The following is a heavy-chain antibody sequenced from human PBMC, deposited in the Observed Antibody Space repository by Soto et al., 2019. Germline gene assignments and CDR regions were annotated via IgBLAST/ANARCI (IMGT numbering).Heavy chain of an antibody. D-gene: IGHD2-15*01. CDR2: INHSGST. J-gene: IGHJ6*02. CDR1: GGSFSGYY. V-gene: IGHV4-34*01. Sequence: PSETLSLTCAVYGGSFSGYYWSWIRQPPGKGLEWIGEINHSGSTYYNPSLKSRVTISVDMSKNQFSLKLSSVTAADTAVYYCARRGYCSGGSCYRYYYYGMDGWGQGTTVTVSS. CDR3: ARRGYCSGGSCYRYYYYGMDG.